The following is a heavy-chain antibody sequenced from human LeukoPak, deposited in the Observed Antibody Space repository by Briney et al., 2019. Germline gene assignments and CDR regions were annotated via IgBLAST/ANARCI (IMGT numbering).Heavy chain of an antibody. CDR2: ISGSAGSI. D-gene: IGHD2-15*01. CDR1: GFTFSTYA. V-gene: IGHV3-23*01. J-gene: IGHJ5*02. CDR3: AKANVVAAMADWFDP. Sequence: GGSLRLPCAASGFTFSTYAMSWVRQAPGKGLEWVSIISGSAGSIYHGDSVKGRFTISRDNSKNTLYLQMNSLRAEDTAVYYCAKANVVAAMADWFDPWGQGTLVTVSS.